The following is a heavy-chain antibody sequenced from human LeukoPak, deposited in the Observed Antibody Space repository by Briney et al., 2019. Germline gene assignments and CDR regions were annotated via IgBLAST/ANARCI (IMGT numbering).Heavy chain of an antibody. CDR2: ISGSGGST. J-gene: IGHJ4*02. Sequence: AGGSLRLSCAASGFTFSSYAMSWVRQAPGKGLEWVSAISGSGGSTYYADSVKGRFTISRDNSKNTLYLQMNSLRAEDTAVYYCAKDLWFGELLYYFDYWGQGTLVTVSS. V-gene: IGHV3-23*01. CDR3: AKDLWFGELLYYFDY. CDR1: GFTFSSYA. D-gene: IGHD3-10*01.